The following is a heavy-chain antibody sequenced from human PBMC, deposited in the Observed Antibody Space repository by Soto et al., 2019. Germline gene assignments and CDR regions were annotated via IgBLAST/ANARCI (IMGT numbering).Heavy chain of an antibody. V-gene: IGHV4-59*01. CDR2: IYYSGST. Sequence: SETLSLTCTVSGGSISSYYWSWIRQPPGKGLEWIGYIYYSGSTNYNPSLKSRVTISVDTSKNQFSLKLSSVTAADTAVYYCARDYSSGWYWYFDRWGRGTRVTVAS. CDR1: GGSISSYY. J-gene: IGHJ2*01. CDR3: ARDYSSGWYWYFDR. D-gene: IGHD6-19*01.